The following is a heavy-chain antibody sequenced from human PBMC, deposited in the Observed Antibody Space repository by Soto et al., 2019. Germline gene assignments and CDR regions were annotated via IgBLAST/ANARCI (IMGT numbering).Heavy chain of an antibody. J-gene: IGHJ5*02. Sequence: PRWSLRLSCSASVFSFSKYWVHWVRQAPGKGLVWVSRIKSDGSTTNYADSVKGRFTVSRDNAKNTVYLQMNSLGVEDTAVYYCATTAGAWWFDPWGHGALVTVSS. CDR2: IKSDGSTT. D-gene: IGHD6-19*01. CDR3: ATTAGAWWFDP. CDR1: VFSFSKYW. V-gene: IGHV3-74*01.